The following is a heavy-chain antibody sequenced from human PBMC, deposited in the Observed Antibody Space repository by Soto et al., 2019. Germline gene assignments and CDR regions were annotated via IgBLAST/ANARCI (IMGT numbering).Heavy chain of an antibody. CDR2: IYQSGGT. CDR1: GGSISNTNW. V-gene: IGHV4-4*02. D-gene: IGHD6-19*01. Sequence: QVQLQESGPGLVKPSATLSLTCAVSGGSISNTNWWSWVRQPPGKGLEWIGEIYQSGGTHYNPSLKSRVSVSVDKSKTQFSLKLSSVTAAETAVYYCARRSLSVAGTFDYWGQGTLVTVSS. J-gene: IGHJ4*02. CDR3: ARRSLSVAGTFDY.